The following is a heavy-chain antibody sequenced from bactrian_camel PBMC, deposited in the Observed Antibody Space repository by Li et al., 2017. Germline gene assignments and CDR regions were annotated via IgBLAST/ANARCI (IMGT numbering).Heavy chain of an antibody. CDR3: AATRGMAWPVPPLVRNWYGY. V-gene: IGHV3S63*01. CDR1: YYFGTSVS. CDR2: IGTSGRT. J-gene: IGHJ4*01. Sequence: HVQLVESEGGSVQAGGSLLLSCVVQYYFGTSVSMAWFRQAPGKEREGVAAIGTSGRTTYPDSVEGRFTISKDNAQNGVYLQMNSLKPEDTATYYCAATRGMAWPVPPLVRNWYGYWGQGTQVTVS. D-gene: IGHD1*01.